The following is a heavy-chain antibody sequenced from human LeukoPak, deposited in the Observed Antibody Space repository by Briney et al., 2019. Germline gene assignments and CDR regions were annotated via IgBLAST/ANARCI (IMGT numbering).Heavy chain of an antibody. D-gene: IGHD3-10*01. J-gene: IGHJ5*02. CDR1: GYSISSGYYW. CDR2: IYWDENK. CDR3: AHTSYDESYYGSRSPNWFDP. V-gene: IGHV2-5*02. Sequence: TLSLTCTVSGYSISSGYYWGWIRQPPGKGLEWLALIYWDENKRYSPSLKSRLTITKDTSKTQVVLTMTNMDPVDTATYYCAHTSYDESYYGSRSPNWFDPWGQGTLVTVSS.